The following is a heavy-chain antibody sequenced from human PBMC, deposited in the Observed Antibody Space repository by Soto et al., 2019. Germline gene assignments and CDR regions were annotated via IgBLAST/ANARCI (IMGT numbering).Heavy chain of an antibody. CDR3: ARGGNLYCYFDL. D-gene: IGHD1-26*01. CDR1: GYTFTNYA. J-gene: IGHJ2*01. Sequence: GASVKVSCKASGYTFTNYAMHWVRQAPGQRLERMGWINAGNGNTKYSQKFQGRVTITRDTSASTAYMELSSLRSEDTAVYYCARGGNLYCYFDLWGRGTLVTVSS. CDR2: INAGNGNT. V-gene: IGHV1-3*01.